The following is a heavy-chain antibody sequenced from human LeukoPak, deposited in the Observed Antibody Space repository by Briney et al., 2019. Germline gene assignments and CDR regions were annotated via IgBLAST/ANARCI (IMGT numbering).Heavy chain of an antibody. D-gene: IGHD3-22*01. CDR1: GFTFSSYA. Sequence: GGSLRLSCAASGFTFSSYAMSWVRQAPGKGLEWVSAISGSGGSTYYADSVKGQFTISRDNSKNTLYLQMNSLRAEDTAVYYCAKLRCYYDSSGYSDYWGQGTLVTVSS. V-gene: IGHV3-23*01. CDR3: AKLRCYYDSSGYSDY. J-gene: IGHJ4*02. CDR2: ISGSGGST.